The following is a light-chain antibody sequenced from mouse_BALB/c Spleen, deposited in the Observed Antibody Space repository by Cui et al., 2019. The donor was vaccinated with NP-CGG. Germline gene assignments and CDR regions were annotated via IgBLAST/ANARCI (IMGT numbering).Light chain of an antibody. CDR2: GTN. Sequence: QAVVTQDSAFTTSPGALVPRTCRSSTGAVTTNDFANWVQEKPDHLFTGLIGGTNNRAPGVPARFSGSLIGDKAALTITGAQTKDEAIYFCALWYNNHWVFGGGTKLTVL. V-gene: IGLV1*01. CDR1: TGAVTTNDF. CDR3: ALWYNNHWV. J-gene: IGLJ1*01.